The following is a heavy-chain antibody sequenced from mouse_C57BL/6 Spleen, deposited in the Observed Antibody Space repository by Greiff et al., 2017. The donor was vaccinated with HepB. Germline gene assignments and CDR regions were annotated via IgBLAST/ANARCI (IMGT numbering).Heavy chain of an antibody. Sequence: EVKLMESGPGLVKPSQSLSLTCSVTGYSITSGYYWNWIRQFPGNKLEWMGYISYDGSNNYNPSLKNRISITRDTSKNQFFLKLNSVTTEDTATYYCARERAYGPYFDYWGQGTTLTVSS. J-gene: IGHJ2*01. CDR3: ARERAYGPYFDY. D-gene: IGHD6-5*01. CDR1: GYSITSGYY. CDR2: ISYDGSN. V-gene: IGHV3-6*01.